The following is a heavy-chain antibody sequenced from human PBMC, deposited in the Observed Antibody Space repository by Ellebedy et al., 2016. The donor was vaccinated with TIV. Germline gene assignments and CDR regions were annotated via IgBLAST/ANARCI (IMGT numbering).Heavy chain of an antibody. CDR2: VSGSDGNT. J-gene: IGHJ4*02. CDR1: GFTFSSYG. D-gene: IGHD3-22*01. CDR3: AKGRGGGSDSSAPRYYFDY. V-gene: IGHV3-23*01. Sequence: GESLKISCAASGFTFSSYGMNWVRQAPGKGLEWVSAVSGSDGNTYYADSVKGRFTIARDNSRNTLYLQMNSLRAEDTAVYYCAKGRGGGSDSSAPRYYFDYWGLGTLVTVSS.